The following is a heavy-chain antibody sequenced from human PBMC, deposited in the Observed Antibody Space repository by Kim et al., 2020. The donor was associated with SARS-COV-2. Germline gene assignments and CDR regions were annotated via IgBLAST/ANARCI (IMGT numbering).Heavy chain of an antibody. J-gene: IGHJ3*02. V-gene: IGHV3-13*01. CDR3: ARGYSSSWYWAFDI. D-gene: IGHD6-13*01. Sequence: YPGSVEGRFTISRKNAKNSLYLQMNSLRAGDTAVYYCARGYSSSWYWAFDIWGQGTMVTVSS.